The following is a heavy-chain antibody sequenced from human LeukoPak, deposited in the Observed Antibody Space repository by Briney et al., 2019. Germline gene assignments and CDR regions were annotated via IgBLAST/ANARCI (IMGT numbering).Heavy chain of an antibody. V-gene: IGHV1-2*02. CDR2: INANSGGT. J-gene: IGHJ4*02. CDR1: GYTFTAYY. D-gene: IGHD5-12*01. CDR3: ARDCGYDSQRMNYFDY. Sequence: ASVKVSCKASGYTFTAYYIHWVRQAPGQGLEWMGWINANSGGTDYAQRFQGRVTMTRDTSLTTAYMELGRLKSDDTAVYYCARDCGYDSQRMNYFDYWGQGTLVTVSS.